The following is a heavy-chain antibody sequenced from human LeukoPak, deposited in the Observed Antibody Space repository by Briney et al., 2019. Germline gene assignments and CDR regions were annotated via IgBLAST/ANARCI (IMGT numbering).Heavy chain of an antibody. CDR1: GYTLTELS. Sequence: RASVKVSCKVSGYTLTELSMHWVRQAPGKGLGWMGGFDPEDGETIYAQKFQGRVTMTEDTSTDTAYMELSSLRSEDTAVYYCATDGKVGIAAAGTGLYYGMDVWGKGTTVTVSS. CDR2: FDPEDGET. CDR3: ATDGKVGIAAAGTGLYYGMDV. V-gene: IGHV1-24*01. J-gene: IGHJ6*04. D-gene: IGHD6-13*01.